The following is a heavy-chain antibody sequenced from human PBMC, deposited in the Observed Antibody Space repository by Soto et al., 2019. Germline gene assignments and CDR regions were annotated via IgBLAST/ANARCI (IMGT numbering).Heavy chain of an antibody. CDR1: GFTLSGHS. Sequence: GASLRLSCSASGFTLSGHSMHWVRQAPGKGLEYVSGVSPDGDNKYYTDSVKGRFTISRDNSKNTLHLQMSSLRPDDTAVFYCIKRFYGLDVWGQGTTVTVSS. V-gene: IGHV3-64D*08. J-gene: IGHJ6*02. CDR3: IKRFYGLDV. CDR2: VSPDGDNK.